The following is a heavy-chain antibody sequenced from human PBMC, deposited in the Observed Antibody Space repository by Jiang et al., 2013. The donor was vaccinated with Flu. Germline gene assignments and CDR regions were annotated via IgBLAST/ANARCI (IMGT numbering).Heavy chain of an antibody. V-gene: IGHV4-39*01. CDR1: GGSISSTNPY. CDR3: ARPAAYHPSLFDD. D-gene: IGHD2-2*01. J-gene: IGHJ4*02. Sequence: GSGLVKPSETLSLTCTVSGGSISSTNPYWDWIRQPPGKGLEWIGSIDYSGSTYYNPSLESRVTMSVDTSKNQFSLKLTSVTAADTAVYFCARPAAYHPSLFDDWGQGTLV. CDR2: IDYSGST.